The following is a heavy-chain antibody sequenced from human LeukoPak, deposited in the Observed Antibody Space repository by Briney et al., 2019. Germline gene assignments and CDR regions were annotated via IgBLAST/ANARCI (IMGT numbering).Heavy chain of an antibody. CDR3: ARSCSGGSCYLI. CDR2: IYYSGST. D-gene: IGHD2-15*01. CDR1: GGSISSYY. J-gene: IGHJ4*02. Sequence: SETLSLTCTVSGGSISSYYWSWIRQPPGKGLEWIGYIYYSGSTNYNPSLKSRVTISVDTSKNQFSLKLSSVTAADRAVYYCARSCSGGSCYLIWGQGTLVTVSS. V-gene: IGHV4-59*01.